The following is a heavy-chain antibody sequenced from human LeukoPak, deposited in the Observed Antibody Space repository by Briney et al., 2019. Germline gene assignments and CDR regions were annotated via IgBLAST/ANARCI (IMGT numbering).Heavy chain of an antibody. CDR1: GGSFSGYY. V-gene: IGHV4-34*01. Sequence: SETLSLTCAVYGGSFSGYYWSWIRQPPGKGLEWIGEINHSGSTNYNPSLKSRVTISVDTSKNQFSLKLSSVTAADTAVYYCARVPYYDFWSGYYPKYYYYYYMDVWGKGTTVTVSS. CDR3: ARVPYYDFWSGYYPKYYYYYYMDV. D-gene: IGHD3-3*01. J-gene: IGHJ6*03. CDR2: INHSGST.